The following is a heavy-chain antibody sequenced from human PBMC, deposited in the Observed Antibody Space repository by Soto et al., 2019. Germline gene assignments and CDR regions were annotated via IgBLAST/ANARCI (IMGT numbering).Heavy chain of an antibody. CDR1: GFDASVNF. Sequence: DVQLVESGGTVVQPGGSLKLSCAASGFDASVNFMTWVRQAPGKGLEWVSSINNAGTTFYADSVKGRFTISRDDSKNTRFLQMNSLRVEDTAMYYCVRENYYYGMDVWGQGTAVTVSS. J-gene: IGHJ6*02. V-gene: IGHV3-66*01. CDR3: VRENYYYGMDV. CDR2: INNAGTT.